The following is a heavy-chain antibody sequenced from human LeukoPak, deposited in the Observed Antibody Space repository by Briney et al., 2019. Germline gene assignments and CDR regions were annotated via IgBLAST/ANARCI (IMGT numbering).Heavy chain of an antibody. V-gene: IGHV4-34*01. CDR2: INHSGST. D-gene: IGHD3-10*01. Sequence: PSETLSLTCAVYGGSFSGYYWSWIRQPPGKGLEWIGEINHSGSTNYNPSLKSRVTISVDTSKNQSSLKLSSVTAADTAVYYCARGPGGGSGSYFYWGQGTLVSVSS. CDR3: ARGPGGGSGSYFY. CDR1: GGSFSGYY. J-gene: IGHJ4*02.